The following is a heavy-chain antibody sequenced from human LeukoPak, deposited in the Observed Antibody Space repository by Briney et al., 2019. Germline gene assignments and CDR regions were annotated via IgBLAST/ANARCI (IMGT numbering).Heavy chain of an antibody. Sequence: HPGGSLRLSCAASGFTFSSYAMSWVRQAPGKGLEWVSAISGSGGSTYYADSVKGRLTISRDNSKNTLYLQMNSLRAEDTAVYYCAKDPGITIFGVVTYFDYWGQGTLVTVSS. D-gene: IGHD3-3*01. J-gene: IGHJ4*02. V-gene: IGHV3-23*01. CDR2: ISGSGGST. CDR1: GFTFSSYA. CDR3: AKDPGITIFGVVTYFDY.